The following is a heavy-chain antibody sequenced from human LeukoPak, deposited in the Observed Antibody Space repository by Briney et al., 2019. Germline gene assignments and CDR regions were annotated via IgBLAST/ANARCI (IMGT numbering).Heavy chain of an antibody. CDR2: ISYDGSNK. CDR3: AKDPHFGDYPYYFDY. D-gene: IGHD4-17*01. J-gene: IGHJ4*02. Sequence: PGGSLRLSCAGTGFSFGNYGMHWVRQAPGKGLEWVAVISYDGSNKYYADPVKGRFTISRDNSKNTLYLQMNSLRAEDTAVYYCAKDPHFGDYPYYFDYWGQGTLVTVSS. CDR1: GFSFGNYG. V-gene: IGHV3-30*18.